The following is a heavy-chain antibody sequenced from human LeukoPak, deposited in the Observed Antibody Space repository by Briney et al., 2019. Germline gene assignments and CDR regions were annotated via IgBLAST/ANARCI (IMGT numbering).Heavy chain of an antibody. Sequence: GGSLRLSCAASGFTFSDYYMSWIRQAPGKGLEWVSYISSSGSTIYYADSVKGRFTISRDNAKNSLYLQMNSLRAEDTAVYYCARDNRWELLDFDYWGQGTLVTVSS. CDR2: ISSSGSTI. V-gene: IGHV3-11*04. CDR3: ARDNRWELLDFDY. D-gene: IGHD1-26*01. J-gene: IGHJ4*02. CDR1: GFTFSDYY.